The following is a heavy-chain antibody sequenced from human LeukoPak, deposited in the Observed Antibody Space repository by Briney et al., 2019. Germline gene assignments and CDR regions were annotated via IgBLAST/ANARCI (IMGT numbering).Heavy chain of an antibody. CDR2: VSPSGDIT. V-gene: IGHV3-23*01. CDR3: VRDLDWGAFDV. D-gene: IGHD3/OR15-3a*01. CDR1: GFHFSSHG. Sequence: GGTLRLSCAASGFHFSSHGMNWVRQAPGKGLEWVSGVSPSGDITYYADSVMGRFTISRDNRKNTVSLQMNSLRPEDTALYYCVRDLDWGAFDVWGQGTMVTVSS. J-gene: IGHJ3*01.